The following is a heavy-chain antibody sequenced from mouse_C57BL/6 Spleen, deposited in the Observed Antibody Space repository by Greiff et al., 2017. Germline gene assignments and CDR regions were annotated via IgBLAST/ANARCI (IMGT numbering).Heavy chain of an antibody. V-gene: IGHV5-6*01. CDR2: ISSGGSYT. CDR3: ARLLGNYLDY. J-gene: IGHJ2*01. Sequence: EVQLVESGGDLVKPGGSLKLSCAASGFTFRSYGMSWVRQTPDKRLEWVATISSGGSYTYYPDSVKGRFTISRDNAKNTLYLQMSSLKSEDTAMYDCARLLGNYLDYWGQGTTLTVSS. CDR1: GFTFRSYG. D-gene: IGHD1-1*01.